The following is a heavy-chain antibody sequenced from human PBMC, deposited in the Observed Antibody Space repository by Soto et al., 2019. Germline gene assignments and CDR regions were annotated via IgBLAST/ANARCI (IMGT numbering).Heavy chain of an antibody. CDR3: ARIIEVCSSTSCYPLFDY. Sequence: SETLSLTCTVSGGSISSGGYYWSWIRQRPGKGLEWIGYIYYSGSTYYNPSLKSRVTISVDTSKNQFSLKLSSVTAADTAVYYCARIIEVCSSTSCYPLFDYWGQGTLVTVSS. V-gene: IGHV4-31*03. D-gene: IGHD2-2*01. J-gene: IGHJ4*02. CDR1: GGSISSGGYY. CDR2: IYYSGST.